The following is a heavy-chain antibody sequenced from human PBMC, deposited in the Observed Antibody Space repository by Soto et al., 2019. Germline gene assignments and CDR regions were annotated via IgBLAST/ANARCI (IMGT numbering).Heavy chain of an antibody. Sequence: SETLSLTCTVSGGSISSYYWSWIRQPPGKGLEWIGYIYYSGSTNYNPSLKSRVTISVDTSKNQFSLKLSSVTAADTAVYYCAREVVYCSGGSCWIRWFDPWGQGTLVTVSS. CDR3: AREVVYCSGGSCWIRWFDP. D-gene: IGHD2-15*01. CDR2: IYYSGST. V-gene: IGHV4-59*01. CDR1: GGSISSYY. J-gene: IGHJ5*02.